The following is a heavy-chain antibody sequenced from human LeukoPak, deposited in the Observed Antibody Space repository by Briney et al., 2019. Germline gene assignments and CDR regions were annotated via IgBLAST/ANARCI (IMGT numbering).Heavy chain of an antibody. J-gene: IGHJ4*02. V-gene: IGHV4-38-2*01. Sequence: SETLSLTCAVSGYSISSGHYYAWIRQPPGKGLEWIGNIYHSGSTYYNPSLKSRVAISVDTSKNQFSLKLNSITAADTAVYYCARRRSASSQVDYWGQGTLVTVSS. CDR2: IYHSGST. CDR1: GYSISSGHY. CDR3: ARRRSASSQVDY. D-gene: IGHD2-2*01.